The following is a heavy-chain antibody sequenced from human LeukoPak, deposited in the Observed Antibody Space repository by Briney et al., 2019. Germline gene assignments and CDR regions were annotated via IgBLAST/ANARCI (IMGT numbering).Heavy chain of an antibody. CDR1: GFTFSNAW. J-gene: IGHJ6*02. Sequence: PGGSLRLSCAASGFTFSNAWMSWVRQTPGKGLEWIGEINHSGSTNYNPSLKSRATTSVDTSKNQFSLKLTSATAADTAVYYCARAAILYSSSPRWVYYGMDVWGQGTTVTVSS. CDR3: ARAAILYSSSPRWVYYGMDV. V-gene: IGHV4-34*01. D-gene: IGHD6-13*01. CDR2: INHSGST.